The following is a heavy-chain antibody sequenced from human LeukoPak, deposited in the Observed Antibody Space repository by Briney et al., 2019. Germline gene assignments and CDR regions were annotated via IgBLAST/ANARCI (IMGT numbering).Heavy chain of an antibody. V-gene: IGHV1-2*04. Sequence: GASVKVSCKASGYAFTGYYMHWVRQAPGQGLEWMGWINPNSGGTNYALKFQGWVTMTRDTSISTAYMELSRLRSDDTAVYYCARDGAAAGSNAFDIWGQGTMVTVSS. CDR2: INPNSGGT. D-gene: IGHD6-13*01. J-gene: IGHJ3*02. CDR1: GYAFTGYY. CDR3: ARDGAAAGSNAFDI.